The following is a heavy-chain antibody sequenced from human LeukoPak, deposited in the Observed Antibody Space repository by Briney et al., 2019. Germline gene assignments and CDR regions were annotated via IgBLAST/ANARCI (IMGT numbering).Heavy chain of an antibody. D-gene: IGHD6-13*01. CDR1: GFTFSSYA. J-gene: IGHJ4*02. CDR2: ISGSGGST. Sequence: GGSLRLSCAASGFTFSSYAMGWVRQAPGKGLEWVSAISGSGGSTYYADSVKGRFTISRDNSKNTLYLQMNSLRAEDTAVYYCAKDSYSSSWYVSDPRFDYWGQGTLVTVSS. V-gene: IGHV3-23*01. CDR3: AKDSYSSSWYVSDPRFDY.